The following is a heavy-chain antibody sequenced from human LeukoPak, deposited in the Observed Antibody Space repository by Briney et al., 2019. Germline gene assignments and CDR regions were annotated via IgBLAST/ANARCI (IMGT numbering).Heavy chain of an antibody. V-gene: IGHV4-34*01. Sequence: PSETLSLTCAVYGGSFSGYYWSWIRQPPGKGLEWIGEINHSGSTNYNPSLKSRVTISVDTSKNQFSLKLSSVTAADTAVYYCARGSGWRKFDYWGQGTLVTVSS. CDR3: ARGSGWRKFDY. J-gene: IGHJ4*02. CDR2: INHSGST. CDR1: GGSFSGYY. D-gene: IGHD6-19*01.